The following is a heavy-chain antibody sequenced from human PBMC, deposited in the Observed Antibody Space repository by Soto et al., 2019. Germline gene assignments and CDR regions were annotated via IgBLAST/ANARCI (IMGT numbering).Heavy chain of an antibody. D-gene: IGHD2-2*01. Sequence: PSETLSLTCTVSGGSISSYYWSWIRQPPGKGLEWIGYIYYSGSTNYNPSLKSRVTISVDTSKNQFSLKLSSVTAADTAVYYCARVGEGYCSSTSCYRGLFWFDPWGQGTLVTVSS. CDR3: ARVGEGYCSSTSCYRGLFWFDP. J-gene: IGHJ5*02. CDR1: GGSISSYY. CDR2: IYYSGST. V-gene: IGHV4-59*01.